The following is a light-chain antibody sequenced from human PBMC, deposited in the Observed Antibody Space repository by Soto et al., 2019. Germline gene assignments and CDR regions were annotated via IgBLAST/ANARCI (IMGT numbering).Light chain of an antibody. J-gene: IGKJ1*01. Sequence: DIVMTQSPDSLAVSLGERATINCKSSQSVLYSSINKNYLAWYQQKPGQPPKLLIYWASTRESGVPDRFSGSGSGTDFTLTISSLQAEDVAVYYCQQCYSTPWTFGQGTKVEIK. CDR2: WAS. CDR3: QQCYSTPWT. CDR1: QSVLYSSINKNY. V-gene: IGKV4-1*01.